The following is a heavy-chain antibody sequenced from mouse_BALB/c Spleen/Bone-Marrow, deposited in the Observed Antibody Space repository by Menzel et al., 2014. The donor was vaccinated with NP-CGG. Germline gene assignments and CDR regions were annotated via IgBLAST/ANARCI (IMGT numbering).Heavy chain of an antibody. J-gene: IGHJ2*01. CDR3: ARGGISIDY. V-gene: IGHV1-80*01. Sequence: VMLVESGAELVRPGSSVKISCKASGYAFSHYWVNWVKQRPGQGLEWIGQIYPGDDDTDYNGKFKGKATLTADRSSSTAYMQLGSLTSEDSAVYFCARGGISIDYWGHGTTLTASS. CDR2: IYPGDDDT. CDR1: GYAFSHYW.